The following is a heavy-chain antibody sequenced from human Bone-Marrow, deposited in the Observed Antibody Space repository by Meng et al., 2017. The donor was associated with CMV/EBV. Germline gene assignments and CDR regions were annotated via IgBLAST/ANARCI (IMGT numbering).Heavy chain of an antibody. V-gene: IGHV3-23*03. J-gene: IGHJ4*02. CDR3: AKIGWGYDYS. D-gene: IGHD3-3*01. CDR1: GFTFSSYA. CDR2: IYSGGSST. Sequence: GESLKISCAASGFTFSSYAVSWVRQAPGKGLEWVSVIYSGGSSTYYADSVKGRFTISRDNSKNTLYLQMNSLRADDTAVYYCAKIGWGYDYSWGQGTRVTGSS.